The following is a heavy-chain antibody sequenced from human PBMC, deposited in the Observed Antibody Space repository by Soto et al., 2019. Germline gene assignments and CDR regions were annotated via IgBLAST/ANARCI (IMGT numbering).Heavy chain of an antibody. D-gene: IGHD2-8*01. V-gene: IGHV1-18*01. Sequence: ASVKVSCKASGYTFTSYGISWVRQAPGQGLERMGWISAYNGNTNYAQKLQGRVTMTTDTSTSTAYMELRSLRSDDTAVYYCARDGYCTNAFADYYYYGMDVWGQGTTVTVSS. CDR1: GYTFTSYG. CDR3: ARDGYCTNAFADYYYYGMDV. CDR2: ISAYNGNT. J-gene: IGHJ6*02.